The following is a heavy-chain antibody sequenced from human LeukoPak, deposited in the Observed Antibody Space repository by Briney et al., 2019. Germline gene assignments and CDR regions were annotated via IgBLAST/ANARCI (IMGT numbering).Heavy chain of an antibody. D-gene: IGHD3-9*01. CDR3: ARGPYYDILTGYYRGSKWYY. CDR2: XXYXGST. V-gene: IGHV4-59*12. J-gene: IGHJ4*02. Sequence: XXYXGSTNYHPSLKSRVTISVDTSKNQFSLKLSSVTAADTAVYYCARGPYYDILTGYYRGSKWYYWGQGTLVTVSS.